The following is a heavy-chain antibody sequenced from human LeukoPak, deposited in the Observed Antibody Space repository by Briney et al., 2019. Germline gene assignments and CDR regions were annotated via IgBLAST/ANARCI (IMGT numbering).Heavy chain of an antibody. Sequence: PGGSLRLSCAASGFTFSDHYMDWVREAPGRGLEWVGRTRDKIKSYTTEYAASVKGRFTISRDDSKNSLYLQMNSLKAEDTAVYYCARVRHGSTMRGVTDYWGQGSLVIVSS. V-gene: IGHV3-72*01. J-gene: IGHJ4*02. CDR3: ARVRHGSTMRGVTDY. D-gene: IGHD2-2*01. CDR2: TRDKIKSYTT. CDR1: GFTFSDHY.